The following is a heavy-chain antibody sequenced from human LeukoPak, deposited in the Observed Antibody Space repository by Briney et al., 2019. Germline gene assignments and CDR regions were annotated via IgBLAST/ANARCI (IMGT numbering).Heavy chain of an antibody. V-gene: IGHV1-2*02. CDR3: ARVYYYGSGSYYNLYYFDY. J-gene: IGHJ4*02. Sequence: ASVKVSCKASGYTFTGYYMHWVRQAPGQGLEWMGWMNPNSGGTNYAQKFQGRVTMTRDTSINTAYMELSRLRSDDTAVYYCARVYYYGSGSYYNLYYFDYWGQGTLVTVSS. CDR2: MNPNSGGT. CDR1: GYTFTGYY. D-gene: IGHD3-10*01.